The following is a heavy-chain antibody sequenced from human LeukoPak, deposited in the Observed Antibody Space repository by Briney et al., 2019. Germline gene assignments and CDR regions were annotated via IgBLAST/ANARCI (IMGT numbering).Heavy chain of an antibody. V-gene: IGHV3-23*01. D-gene: IGHD3-10*01. CDR2: ISGSGGNT. J-gene: IGHJ4*02. CDR1: GFSFSSYA. CDR3: AKDHYGSGSYYNPFDY. Sequence: GGSLRLSCAASGFSFSSYAVSWVRQTPGKGLEWVSAISGSGGNTYYADSVKGRFTISRDNSKNTLYLQLNSLRAEDTAVYYCAKDHYGSGSYYNPFDYWGQGTLVTVSS.